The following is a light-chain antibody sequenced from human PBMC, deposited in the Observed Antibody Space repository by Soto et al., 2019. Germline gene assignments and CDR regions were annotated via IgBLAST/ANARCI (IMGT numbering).Light chain of an antibody. V-gene: IGKV3-15*01. Sequence: EIVMTQSPATLSVSPGERATLSCRASQTVSSNLAWYQQKPGQAPRLLIYGASTRATGIPARFSGSESGTEFTLTISSLQSEDLAVYYCQQYNNWPALAFGGGTKVEIK. J-gene: IGKJ4*01. CDR2: GAS. CDR3: QQYNNWPALA. CDR1: QTVSSN.